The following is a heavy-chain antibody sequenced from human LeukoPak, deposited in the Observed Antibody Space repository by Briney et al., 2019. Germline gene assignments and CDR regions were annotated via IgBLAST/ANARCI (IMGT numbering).Heavy chain of an antibody. Sequence: ASVKVSCKASGYTFTGYYMHWVRQAPGQGLEWMGWINPNSGGTNYAQKFQGRVTMTRDTSISTAYMELSRLRSDDTAVYYCARDLRRHGSGRHGDVLPSEAKGYWGQGTLVTVSS. CDR2: INPNSGGT. D-gene: IGHD2-15*01. V-gene: IGHV1-2*02. CDR1: GYTFTGYY. J-gene: IGHJ4*02. CDR3: ARDLRRHGSGRHGDVLPSEAKGY.